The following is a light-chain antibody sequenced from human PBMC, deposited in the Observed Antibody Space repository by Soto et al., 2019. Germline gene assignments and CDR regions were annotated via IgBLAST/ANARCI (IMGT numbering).Light chain of an antibody. V-gene: IGLV2-14*01. Sequence: QSALAQPASVSGSPGQSITISCTGTSSDVGAYNYVSWYHQHHPGKAPELIIYDVTDRPSGVSTRFSGSKSGNTASLTISGLQAEDAGDYYCSSYTTIKTVIFGGGTKLTVL. CDR2: DVT. J-gene: IGLJ2*01. CDR3: SSYTTIKTVI. CDR1: SSDVGAYNY.